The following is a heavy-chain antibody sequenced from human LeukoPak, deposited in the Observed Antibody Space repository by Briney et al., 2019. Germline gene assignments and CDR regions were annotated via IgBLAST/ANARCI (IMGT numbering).Heavy chain of an antibody. D-gene: IGHD3-10*01. CDR2: ISYDGSNK. V-gene: IGHV3-30*18. Sequence: GGSLRLSCAASGLTFSSYAMHWVRQAPGKGLEWVAVISYDGSNKDYADSVKGRFTISRDNSRNTLSLQMNSLRPEDTAVYYCAKDLLYYGPGTYYNAAEYFQFWGQGTQVTVSS. CDR3: AKDLLYYGPGTYYNAAEYFQF. J-gene: IGHJ1*01. CDR1: GLTFSSYA.